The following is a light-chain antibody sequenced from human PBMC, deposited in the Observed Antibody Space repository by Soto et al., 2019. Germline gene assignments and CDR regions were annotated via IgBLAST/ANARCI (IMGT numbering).Light chain of an antibody. CDR2: GAS. V-gene: IGKV3-15*01. CDR3: QQYANWPRT. Sequence: EIVMTQSPATLSVSPGERATLSCRASQSVSSNLAWYQQSPGQAPRLLIYGASTRATGIPARFSGSGSGKEFTLTISSLQSEDFAVYYCQQYANWPRTFGQGTKVDIK. CDR1: QSVSSN. J-gene: IGKJ1*01.